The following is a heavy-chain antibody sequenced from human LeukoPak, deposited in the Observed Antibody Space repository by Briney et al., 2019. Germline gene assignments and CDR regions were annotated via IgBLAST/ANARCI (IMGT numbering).Heavy chain of an antibody. CDR2: INHSGST. Sequence: SETLSLTCTVSGGSISSYYWSWIRQPPGKGLEWIGEINHSGSTNYNPSLKSRVTISVDTSKNQFSLKLSSVTAADTAVYYCARQEQQLFYFDYWGQGTLVTVSS. J-gene: IGHJ4*02. CDR3: ARQEQQLFYFDY. V-gene: IGHV4-34*01. D-gene: IGHD6-13*01. CDR1: GGSISSYY.